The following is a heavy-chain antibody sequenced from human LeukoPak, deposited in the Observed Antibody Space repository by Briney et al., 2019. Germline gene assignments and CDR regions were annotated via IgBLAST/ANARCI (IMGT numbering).Heavy chain of an antibody. CDR3: AELGYCSGGSCPGNWFDP. CDR1: GGSISSYY. D-gene: IGHD2-15*01. CDR2: IYYSGST. V-gene: IGHV4-59*01. J-gene: IGHJ5*02. Sequence: SETLSLTCTVSGGSISSYYWSWIRQPPGKGLEWIGYIYYSGSTKYNPSLKSRVTISVDTSKNQFSLKLSSVTAADTAVYYRAELGYCSGGSCPGNWFDPWGQGTLVTVSS.